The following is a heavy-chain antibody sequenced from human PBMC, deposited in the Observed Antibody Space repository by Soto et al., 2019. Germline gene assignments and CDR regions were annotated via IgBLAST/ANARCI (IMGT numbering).Heavy chain of an antibody. CDR1: GGTISRYY. J-gene: IGHJ6*02. CDR3: ARDLSVYCFTAFYPLDV. CDR2: MYNTGST. Sequence: QVQLQESGPGLVKPSETLSLTCTVSGGTISRYYWSWIRQPPGKGLEWIGHMYNTGSTVYNPSFTPPVTLSLDTSNTPFSLTLNSVTAAATAVYYCARDLSVYCFTAFYPLDVWGQGTTVTVSS. V-gene: IGHV4-59*01. D-gene: IGHD2-15*01.